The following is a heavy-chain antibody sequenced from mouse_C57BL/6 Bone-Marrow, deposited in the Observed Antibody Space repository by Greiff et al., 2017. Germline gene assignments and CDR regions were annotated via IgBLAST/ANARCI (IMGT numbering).Heavy chain of an antibody. CDR3: SIAPYCSKGAMDY. CDR1: GYTFTTYP. V-gene: IGHV1-47*01. Sequence: QVQLQQSGAELVKPGASVKMSCKASGYTFTTYPIEWMKQNHGKSLEWIGNFHPNNDDTKYNEKFKGKATLTVEKSSSTVYLELRRLTSDDSAVYYCSIAPYCSKGAMDYWGQGTSVTVSS. J-gene: IGHJ4*01. D-gene: IGHD2-5*01. CDR2: FHPNNDDT.